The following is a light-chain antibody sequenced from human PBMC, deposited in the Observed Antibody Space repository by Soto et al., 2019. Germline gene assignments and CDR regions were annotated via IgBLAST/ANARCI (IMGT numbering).Light chain of an antibody. Sequence: QSVLTQPPSVSAAPGQRLTISCSGSASNMWHNSVSAYHHLPGAAPQLLIDDDNNRPSAIPDRLSGSKSGTSATLATTGPQTGDAADYYCGTWDTSLPACVFGPGTKVTVL. J-gene: IGLJ1*01. CDR3: GTWDTSLPACV. CDR1: ASNMWHNS. V-gene: IGLV1-51*01. CDR2: DDN.